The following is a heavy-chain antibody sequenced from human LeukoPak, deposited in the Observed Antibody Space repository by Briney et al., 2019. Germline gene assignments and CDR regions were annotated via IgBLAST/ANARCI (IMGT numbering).Heavy chain of an antibody. D-gene: IGHD3-3*02. V-gene: IGHV3-23*01. CDR1: GLSSSNFV. Sequence: PGGSLRVSCTASGLSSSNFVMSGVRQAPGKGLEWVSSISESGSNSTFYADSVKGRFTISRDNSKNTLYLQMNSLRAEDTALYHCAKGPPLGYWGQGTLVTVSS. J-gene: IGHJ4*02. CDR3: AKGPPLGY. CDR2: ISESGSNST.